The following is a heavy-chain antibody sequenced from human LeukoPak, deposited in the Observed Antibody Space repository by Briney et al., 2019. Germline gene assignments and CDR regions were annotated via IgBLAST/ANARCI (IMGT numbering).Heavy chain of an antibody. D-gene: IGHD2-15*01. CDR2: IYSGGST. J-gene: IGHJ6*02. CDR1: GFTVSSNY. CDR3: ARWATYCSGGSCYDYGMDV. Sequence: PGGSLRLSCAASGFTVSSNYMSWVRQAPGKGLEWVSVIYSGGSTYYADSVKGRFTISRDNSKNTLYLQMNSLRAEDTAVYYCARWATYCSGGSCYDYGMDVWGQGTTVTVSS. V-gene: IGHV3-53*01.